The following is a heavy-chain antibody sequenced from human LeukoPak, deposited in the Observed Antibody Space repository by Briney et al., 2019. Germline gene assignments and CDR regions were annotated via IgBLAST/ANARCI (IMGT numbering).Heavy chain of an antibody. J-gene: IGHJ3*01. CDR3: ARTRTMLNLRGAFNV. Sequence: SETLSLTCAVYGGSFSGYYWSWIRQPPGKGLEWMGYVCYNGSAIYSPSLKSRATLSVDMSNNQFSLHLRSVTAADTAVYFCARTRTMLNLRGAFNVWGRGTKVTVSS. CDR2: VCYNGSA. D-gene: IGHD3-10*02. V-gene: IGHV4-34*11. CDR1: GGSFSGYY.